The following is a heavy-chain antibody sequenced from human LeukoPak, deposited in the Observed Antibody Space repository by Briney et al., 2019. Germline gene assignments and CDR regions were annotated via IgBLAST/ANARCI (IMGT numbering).Heavy chain of an antibody. D-gene: IGHD3-10*01. CDR1: GGSISSGNYY. V-gene: IGHV4-30-4*01. Sequence: PSQTLSLTCTVSGGSISSGNYYWSWIRQPPGKGLEWIGYIYYSGSTYYNPSLKSRLTMSVDTSKNQFSLNLSSVTAADTAVYYCVRDEGGYGSGHLWGQGTLVTVSS. CDR3: VRDEGGYGSGHL. CDR2: IYYSGST. J-gene: IGHJ4*02.